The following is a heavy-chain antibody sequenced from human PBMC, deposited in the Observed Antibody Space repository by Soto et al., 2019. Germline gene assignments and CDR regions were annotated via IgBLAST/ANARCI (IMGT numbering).Heavy chain of an antibody. J-gene: IGHJ4*02. V-gene: IGHV3-23*01. CDR1: GFTFSNYA. CDR3: ARRSHIVVAPT. Sequence: PGGSLRLSCAASGFTFSNYAMDWVRQAPGEGLEWLSAIAGGGGATHYADSVKGRFTISVDTSKNHFSLMLTSVTAADTAVYYCARRSHIVVAPTWGQGTLVTVSS. CDR2: IAGGGGAT. D-gene: IGHD2-21*01.